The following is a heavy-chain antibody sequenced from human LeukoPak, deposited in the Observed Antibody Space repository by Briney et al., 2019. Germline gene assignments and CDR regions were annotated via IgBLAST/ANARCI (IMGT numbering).Heavy chain of an antibody. CDR3: TAVGADFRLGY. V-gene: IGHV3-49*03. CDR1: GFTLGDYA. J-gene: IGHJ4*02. D-gene: IGHD1-26*01. CDR2: IRSKAYGGTT. Sequence: GGSLRLSCTASGFTLGDYAMSWFRQAPGKGLEWVGFIRSKAYGGTTEYAASVKGRFTISRDDSKSIAYLQMNSLKTEDTAVYYCTAVGADFRLGYWGQGTLVTVSS.